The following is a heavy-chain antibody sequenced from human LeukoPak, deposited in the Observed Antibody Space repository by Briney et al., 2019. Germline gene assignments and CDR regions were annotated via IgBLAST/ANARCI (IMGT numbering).Heavy chain of an antibody. CDR1: GYNFIGYY. D-gene: IGHD4-17*01. Sequence: ASVKVSCKASGYNFIGYYMHWVRQAPGQGLEWMGWINPNSGGTNYAQKFQGRVTMTRDTSISTAYMELSRLRSDDTAVYYCARDYDYGDYAYDYWGQGTLVTVSS. V-gene: IGHV1-2*02. CDR2: INPNSGGT. CDR3: ARDYDYGDYAYDY. J-gene: IGHJ4*02.